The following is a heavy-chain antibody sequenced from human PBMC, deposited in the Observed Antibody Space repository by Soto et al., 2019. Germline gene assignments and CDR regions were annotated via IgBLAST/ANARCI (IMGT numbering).Heavy chain of an antibody. Sequence: GASLRLSCAASGFNFGSYWMTWVRQAQRQGLELEANMNQEGSAIYYVENVKGRFTISRDNAKNSLYLQMNSLRVEDTAVYYCARFWGPMASLVDDFWGQGT. CDR2: MNQEGSAI. J-gene: IGHJ4*02. CDR3: ARFWGPMASLVDDF. CDR1: GFNFGSYW. V-gene: IGHV3-7*02. D-gene: IGHD3-16*01.